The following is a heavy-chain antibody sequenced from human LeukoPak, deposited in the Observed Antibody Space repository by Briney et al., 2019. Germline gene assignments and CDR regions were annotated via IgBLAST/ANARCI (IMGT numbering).Heavy chain of an antibody. J-gene: IGHJ4*02. CDR3: ARAPLYHYDY. Sequence: SETLSLTRTVSGGSIGSSSYYWGWIRQPPGKGLEWVGIIYYSGTTYYNPSLKSRVTISVDTSKNQFSLKLSSVTAADTAIYYCARAPLYHYDYWGQGTLVTVSS. D-gene: IGHD2-8*01. CDR1: GGSIGSSSYY. CDR2: IYYSGTT. V-gene: IGHV4-39*07.